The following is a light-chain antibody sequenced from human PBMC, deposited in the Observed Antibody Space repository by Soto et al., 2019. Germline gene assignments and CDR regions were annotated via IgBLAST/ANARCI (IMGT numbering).Light chain of an antibody. CDR1: QRISSY. J-gene: IGKJ1*01. CDR2: AAS. V-gene: IGKV1-39*01. Sequence: DIQMTQSPSSLSASVGDRVTITCRASQRISSYLNWYQQKLGKAPKLLIYAASSLQSGVPDRFSGSGSGTDFTLTISSLQAEDVAVXYCQHYYGAPWTFGQGTKVDI. CDR3: QHYYGAPWT.